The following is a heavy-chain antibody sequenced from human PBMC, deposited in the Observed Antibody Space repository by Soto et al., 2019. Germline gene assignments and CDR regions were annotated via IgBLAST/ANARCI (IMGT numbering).Heavy chain of an antibody. Sequence: SVKVSCKASGGTFSDYAFSWVRQAPGQGLEWLGGIMPIFGAPDYAQKFQGRVTITADESTRTAYMQMNSLRTEDTAVYYCARGRWVEEAYNYFDYWGQGTLVTVSS. CDR1: GGTFSDYA. CDR2: IMPIFGAP. V-gene: IGHV1-69*13. CDR3: ARGRWVEEAYNYFDY. D-gene: IGHD1-1*01. J-gene: IGHJ4*02.